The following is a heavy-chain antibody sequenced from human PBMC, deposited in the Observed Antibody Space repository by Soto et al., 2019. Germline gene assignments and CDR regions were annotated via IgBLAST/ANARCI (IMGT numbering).Heavy chain of an antibody. V-gene: IGHV1-58*02. CDR1: GFTFTSSA. J-gene: IGHJ6*03. Sequence: SVKVSCKASGFTFTSSAMQWVRQARGQRLEWIGWIVVGSGNTNYAQKFQERVTITRDMSTSTAYMELSSLRSEDTAVYYCAAAVYGSGSYLADYYYYMDVWGKGTTVTVSS. CDR2: IVVGSGNT. D-gene: IGHD3-10*01. CDR3: AAAVYGSGSYLADYYYYMDV.